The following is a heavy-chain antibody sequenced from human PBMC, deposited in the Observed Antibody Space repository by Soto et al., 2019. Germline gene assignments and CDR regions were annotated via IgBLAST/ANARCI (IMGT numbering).Heavy chain of an antibody. CDR1: GFSLTTGGVA. D-gene: IGHD1-26*01. CDR3: AHCRSSWAMGANRHDVLDI. Sequence: QITLKESGPTLVKATQTLTLTCTFSGFSLTTGGVAVGWTRQPPGKALEWLALIYWNDDKRYNPSLKSRLTITKDTSKNQVVLTMTNMDPVNTATFYCAHCRSSWAMGANRHDVLDIWGQVTMVTVSS. J-gene: IGHJ3*02. CDR2: IYWNDDK. V-gene: IGHV2-5*01.